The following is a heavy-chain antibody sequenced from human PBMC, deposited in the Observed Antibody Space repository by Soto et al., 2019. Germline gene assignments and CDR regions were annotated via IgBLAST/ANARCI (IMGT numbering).Heavy chain of an antibody. CDR2: INAGNGNT. J-gene: IGHJ6*02. D-gene: IGHD2-2*01. Sequence: ASVKVSCKASGYTFTSYAMHWVRQAPGQRLEWMGWINAGNGNTKYSQKFQGRVTITRDTSASTAYMELSSLRSEDTAVYYCASCSSTSCHYYYGMDVWGQGTTVTVSS. CDR3: ASCSSTSCHYYYGMDV. V-gene: IGHV1-3*01. CDR1: GYTFTSYA.